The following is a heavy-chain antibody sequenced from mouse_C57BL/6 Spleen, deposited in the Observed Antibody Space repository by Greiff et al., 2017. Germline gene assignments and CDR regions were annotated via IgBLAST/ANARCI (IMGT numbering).Heavy chain of an antibody. CDR2: IDPSDSYT. V-gene: IGHV1-69*01. CDR1: GYTFTSYW. D-gene: IGHD4-1*01. Sequence: QVQLKQPGAELVMPGASVKLSCKASGYTFTSYWMHWVKQRPGQGLEWIGEIDPSDSYTNYNQKFKGKSTLTVDKSSSTAYMQLSSLTSEDSAVYYCSRCPNWDERRYFDVWGTGTTVTVSS. J-gene: IGHJ1*03. CDR3: SRCPNWDERRYFDV.